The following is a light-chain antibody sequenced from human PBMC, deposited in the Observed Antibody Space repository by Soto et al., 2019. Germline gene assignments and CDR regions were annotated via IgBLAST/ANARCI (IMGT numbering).Light chain of an antibody. J-gene: IGKJ2*01. V-gene: IGKV3-20*01. CDR3: QQYGSLWYT. Sequence: EIVLTQSPGTLSLSPGERATLSCRASHSVSSFYLAWYQQKPGQAPRLLINGAANRATGIPDRFSGSGSGTDFTLTISRLEPEDCAVYYCQQYGSLWYTFGQGTKLEIK. CDR2: GAA. CDR1: HSVSSFY.